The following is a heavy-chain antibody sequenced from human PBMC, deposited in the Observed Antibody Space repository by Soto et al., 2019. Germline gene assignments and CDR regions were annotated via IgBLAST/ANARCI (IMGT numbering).Heavy chain of an antibody. V-gene: IGHV1-18*01. D-gene: IGHD2-2*01. Sequence: ASGKVSCKASGYTFTSYGISWVRLAPGQGLEWMGWISAYNGNTNYAQKLQGRVTMTTDTSTSTAYMELRSLRSDDTAVYYCARYAISIVVVPAAGYWGQGTLVTVSS. CDR2: ISAYNGNT. CDR3: ARYAISIVVVPAAGY. CDR1: GYTFTSYG. J-gene: IGHJ4*02.